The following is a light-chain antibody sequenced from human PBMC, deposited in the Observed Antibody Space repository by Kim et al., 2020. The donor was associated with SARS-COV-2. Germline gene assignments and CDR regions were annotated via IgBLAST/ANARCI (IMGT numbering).Light chain of an antibody. J-gene: IGKJ1*01. CDR2: TAS. Sequence: EIVMTQSPATLSVSPGEGVTLSCRASQSISTNLGWYQQKPGQAPRLLIYTASTRATGIPARFSGSGSGTEFTLTISSLQSEDFAVYCCQQYYDWPWTFGQGTKVDIK. V-gene: IGKV3-15*01. CDR1: QSISTN. CDR3: QQYYDWPWT.